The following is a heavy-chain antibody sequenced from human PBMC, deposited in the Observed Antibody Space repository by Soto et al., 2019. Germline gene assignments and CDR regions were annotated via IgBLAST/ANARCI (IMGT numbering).Heavy chain of an antibody. J-gene: IGHJ4*02. CDR2: INEDGSEK. CDR1: GLPFSRYW. D-gene: IGHD3-3*01. Sequence: GGSLRLSCAASGLPFSRYWLTWVRQAPGKGLEWVANINEDGSEKYYMDSVRGRFTTSRDNAKNSLFLQMNSLRAEDTAVYYCASRFFSIAACYRAGYRVFDYWGQGTLVTVS. CDR3: ASRFFSIAACYRAGYRVFDY. V-gene: IGHV3-7*01.